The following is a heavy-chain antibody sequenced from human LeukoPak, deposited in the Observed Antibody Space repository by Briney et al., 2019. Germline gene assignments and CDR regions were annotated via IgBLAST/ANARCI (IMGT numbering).Heavy chain of an antibody. D-gene: IGHD2-8*01. J-gene: IGHJ3*02. CDR3: AREDTGVAFDI. V-gene: IGHV3-48*03. CDR1: RFTFSSYE. Sequence: GGSLRLSCAASRFTFSSYEMNWVRQAPAKGLEWVSYISGSGIKHYADSVKGRFTISRDNAKNSLYLQMNSLRVEDTAVYYCAREDTGVAFDIWGQGTTVTV. CDR2: ISGSGIK.